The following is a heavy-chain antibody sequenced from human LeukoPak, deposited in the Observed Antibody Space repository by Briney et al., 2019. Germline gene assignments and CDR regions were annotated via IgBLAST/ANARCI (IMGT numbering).Heavy chain of an antibody. CDR3: ARDRGYEYGDYGRYYYYGMDV. CDR2: TYYRSKWYN. V-gene: IGHV6-1*01. D-gene: IGHD4-17*01. CDR1: GDSVSSNSAA. Sequence: QTLSLTCAISGDSVSSNSAAWNWIRQSPSRGLEWLGRTYYRSKWYNDYAVSVKSRTTINSDTSKNQFSLQLNSVTPEDTAVYYCARDRGYEYGDYGRYYYYGMDVWGQGTTVTVSS. J-gene: IGHJ6*02.